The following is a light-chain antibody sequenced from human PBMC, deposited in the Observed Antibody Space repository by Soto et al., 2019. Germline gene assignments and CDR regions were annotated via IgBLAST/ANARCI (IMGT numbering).Light chain of an antibody. CDR1: QSVSSSY. J-gene: IGKJ1*01. CDR2: GAS. Sequence: EIVLTQSPGTLSLSPGERATLSCRASQSVSSSYLAWYQQKPGQAPRLLICGASSRATDIPDRFSGSGSGTDFTLTISRLEPEDFAVYYCQQYSSSPSFGQGTKVDIK. CDR3: QQYSSSPS. V-gene: IGKV3-20*01.